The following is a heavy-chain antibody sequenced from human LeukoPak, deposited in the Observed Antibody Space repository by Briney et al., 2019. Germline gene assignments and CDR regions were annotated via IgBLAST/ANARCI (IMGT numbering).Heavy chain of an antibody. V-gene: IGHV4-4*09. CDR3: ARGRDDDVWGSYPTCFDF. D-gene: IGHD3-16*02. CDR2: FYNSEST. CDR1: GGSITTYY. Sequence: SETLSLTCIVSGGSITTYYWSWIRQPPGKGLEWIGRFYNSESTSYYPSLKSRVTISMDTSKNQFSLKLNSVTAADTAVYYCARGRDDDVWGSYPTCFDFWGQGTLVTVSS. J-gene: IGHJ4*02.